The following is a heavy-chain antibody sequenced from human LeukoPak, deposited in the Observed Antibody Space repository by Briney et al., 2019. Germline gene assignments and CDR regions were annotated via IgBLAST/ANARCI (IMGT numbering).Heavy chain of an antibody. J-gene: IGHJ4*02. D-gene: IGHD6-6*01. CDR3: ARGPTRIAAHDF. Sequence: GGSLRLSCAASGFTFSSYWMSWVRQAPGKGLEWVANIKQDGSEKYYVDSVKGRFTISRDNSKNTLYLQMNSLRAEDTAVYCCARGPTRIAAHDFWGQGTLVTVSS. CDR2: IKQDGSEK. CDR1: GFTFSSYW. V-gene: IGHV3-7*01.